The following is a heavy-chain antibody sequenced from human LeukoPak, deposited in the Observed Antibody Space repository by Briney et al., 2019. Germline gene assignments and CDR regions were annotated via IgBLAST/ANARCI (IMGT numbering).Heavy chain of an antibody. D-gene: IGHD2-15*01. Sequence: ASVKVSCKASGYTFTSCDINWVRQATGQGLEWMGWMNPNSGNTGYAQKFQGRVTMTRNTSISTAYMELSSLRSEDTAVYYCARGPSGYCSGGSCYPLEYYFDYWGQGTLVTVSS. J-gene: IGHJ4*02. CDR2: MNPNSGNT. CDR1: GYTFTSCD. V-gene: IGHV1-8*01. CDR3: ARGPSGYCSGGSCYPLEYYFDY.